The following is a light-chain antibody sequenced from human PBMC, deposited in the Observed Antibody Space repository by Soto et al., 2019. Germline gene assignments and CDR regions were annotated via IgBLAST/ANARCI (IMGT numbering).Light chain of an antibody. CDR3: QQYGSSPRT. CDR1: QSVSSSY. Sequence: ENVLTQAPGTLSLSPGEKATLSFRARQSVSSSYLAWYQQKPGQAPRLLIYGASSRATGIPDRFSGSGSGTDFTLTISRLEPEDFAVYYCQQYGSSPRTFGQGTKVDIK. J-gene: IGKJ1*01. CDR2: GAS. V-gene: IGKV3-20*01.